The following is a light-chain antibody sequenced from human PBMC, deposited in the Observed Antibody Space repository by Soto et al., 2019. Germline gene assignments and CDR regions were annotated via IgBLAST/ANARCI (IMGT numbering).Light chain of an antibody. J-gene: IGKJ4*01. V-gene: IGKV1-33*01. Sequence: DIPMTQSPSSLSASVGDRVTITCQASQDIRNYLNWYQQKPGKAPSLLIYDASNLRTGVPLRFSGSGSGTDFTLTISSLQPEDIATYYCQHYDHLPPLSFGGGTRVEI. CDR2: DAS. CDR3: QHYDHLPPLS. CDR1: QDIRNY.